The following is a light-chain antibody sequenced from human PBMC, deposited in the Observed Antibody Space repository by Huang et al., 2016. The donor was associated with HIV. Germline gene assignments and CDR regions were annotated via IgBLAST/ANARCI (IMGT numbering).Light chain of an antibody. CDR2: VAS. J-gene: IGKJ5*01. CDR1: QDISTN. Sequence: IQLTQSPSSLSASVGDRVTITCRASQDISTNLAWYQQKPGEAPKVLIYVASTLQSGVPSRFSGSVSGIYFTLTITNLQPEDFTTYYCQQLNNYPITVGQGTRLDIK. V-gene: IGKV1-9*01. CDR3: QQLNNYPIT.